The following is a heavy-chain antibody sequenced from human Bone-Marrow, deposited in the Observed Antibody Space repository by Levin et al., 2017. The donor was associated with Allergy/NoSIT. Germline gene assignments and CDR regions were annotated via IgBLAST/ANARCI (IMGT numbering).Heavy chain of an antibody. CDR2: IYSGCST. J-gene: IGHJ5*02. D-gene: IGHD6-19*01. V-gene: IGHV3-53*01. CDR3: ARGWLADP. Sequence: GGSLRLSCAASGFTVNSNYMNWVRQAPGKGLEWVSIIYSGCSTYYTASLKGRFTISRDNSKNTLYLQMNSLSAEDTAVYYCARGWLADPWGQGTLVTVSS. CDR1: GFTVNSNY.